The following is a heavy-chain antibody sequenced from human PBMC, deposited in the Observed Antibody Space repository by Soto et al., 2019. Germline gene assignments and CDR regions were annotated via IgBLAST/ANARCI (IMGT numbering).Heavy chain of an antibody. CDR2: IYYSGST. CDR3: ARDRPSHGAVVVADVFDY. V-gene: IGHV4-31*03. Sequence: SETLSLTCTVSGGSISSGGYYWSWIRQHPGKGLEWIGYIYYSGSTYYNPSLKSRVTISVDTPKNQFSLKLSSVTAADTAVYYCARDRPSHGAVVVADVFDYWGQGTLVTVSS. D-gene: IGHD2-15*01. CDR1: GGSISSGGYY. J-gene: IGHJ4*02.